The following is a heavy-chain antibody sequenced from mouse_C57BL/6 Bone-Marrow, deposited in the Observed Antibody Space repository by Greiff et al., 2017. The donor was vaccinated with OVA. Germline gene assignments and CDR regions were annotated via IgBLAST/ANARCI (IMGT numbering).Heavy chain of an antibody. V-gene: IGHV1-52*01. Sequence: QVQLQQPGAELVRPGSSVKLSCKASGYTFTSYWMHWVKQRPIQGLEWIGNIDPSDSETHYNQKFKDKATLTVDKSSSTAYMQLSSLTSEDSAVYYCARPFSLRGFAYWGQGTLVTVSA. D-gene: IGHD1-1*01. CDR1: GYTFTSYW. CDR2: IDPSDSET. J-gene: IGHJ3*01. CDR3: ARPFSLRGFAY.